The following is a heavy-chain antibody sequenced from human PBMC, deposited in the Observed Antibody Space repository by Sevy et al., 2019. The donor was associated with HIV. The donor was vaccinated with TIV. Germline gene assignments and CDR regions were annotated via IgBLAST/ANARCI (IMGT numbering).Heavy chain of an antibody. D-gene: IGHD2-15*01. CDR1: GFSVSSNY. J-gene: IGHJ6*02. V-gene: IGHV3-53*01. Sequence: GESLKISCAASGFSVSSNYMSWVRQAPGKGPEWVSVIHSGGKISYADSVQGRFTISRDNSKNTLYLQMNSLRAEDTAAYDCAREDIVLGEDKYYGIDVWGQGTTVTVS. CDR3: AREDIVLGEDKYYGIDV. CDR2: IHSGGKI.